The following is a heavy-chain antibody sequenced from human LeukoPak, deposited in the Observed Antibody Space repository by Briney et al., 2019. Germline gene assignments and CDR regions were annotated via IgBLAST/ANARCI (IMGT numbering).Heavy chain of an antibody. V-gene: IGHV4-38-2*02. J-gene: IGHJ5*02. CDR1: GYSISGLYY. D-gene: IGHD4-17*01. CDR2: IFHSQTT. Sequence: SETLSLTCTVSGYSISGLYYWAWIRQPLGRGLEWIGNIFHSQTTYYNPSLKSRVTISVDTSKNQFSLKLSSVTAADTAVYYCAREFRTTVTSWFDPWGQGTLVTVSS. CDR3: AREFRTTVTSWFDP.